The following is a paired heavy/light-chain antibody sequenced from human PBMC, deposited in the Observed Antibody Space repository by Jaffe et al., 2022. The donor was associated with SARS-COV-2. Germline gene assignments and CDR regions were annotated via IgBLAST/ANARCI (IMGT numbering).Heavy chain of an antibody. J-gene: IGHJ1*01. CDR2: IKQDGNDK. V-gene: IGHV3-7*03. CDR1: GFTFSGYW. Sequence: EVQLVESGGGLVQPGGSLRLSCAASGFTFSGYWMSWVRQAPGKGLEWVASIKQDGNDKYYVASVKGRFTISRDNAKNSLYLQMDSLRAEDTAVYYCAKDGRTYGFQYWGQGTLVTVSS. D-gene: IGHD1-26*01. CDR3: AKDGRTYGFQY.
Light chain of an antibody. CDR2: WAS. Sequence: DIVMTQSPDSLAVSLGERATINCKSSQSVLYSSNNENYLAWYQQKPGQPPKLLIYWASTRESGVPDRFSGSGSGTDFTLTISSLQAEDVAVYYCQQYYTTPRTFGQGTKLEIK. CDR3: QQYYTTPRT. V-gene: IGKV4-1*01. J-gene: IGKJ2*01. CDR1: QSVLYSSNNENY.